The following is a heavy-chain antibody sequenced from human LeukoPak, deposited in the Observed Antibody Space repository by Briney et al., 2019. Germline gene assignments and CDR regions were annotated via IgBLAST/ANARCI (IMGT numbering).Heavy chain of an antibody. Sequence: SETLFLTCTISGGSISSHYWSWIRQPPGKGLEWIAYLFDSVNTKDNPSLQSRLTLSADTSKNQFSLRLSSVTAADTAVYYCATIKRGSIFGYFDFWGQGIKVTVSS. D-gene: IGHD5-18*01. CDR1: GGSISSHY. CDR3: ATIKRGSIFGYFDF. V-gene: IGHV4-59*11. CDR2: LFDSVNT. J-gene: IGHJ4*02.